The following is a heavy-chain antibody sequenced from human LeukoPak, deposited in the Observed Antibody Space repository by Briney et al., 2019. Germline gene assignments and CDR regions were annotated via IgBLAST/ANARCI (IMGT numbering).Heavy chain of an antibody. CDR3: ATHGLKDAFDI. D-gene: IGHD3-22*01. Sequence: GGSLRLSCAASGFTFSSYSMNWVRQAPGKGLEWVSFISSSSSYIYYADSMKGRFTISRDNAKNSLYLQMNSLRAEDTAVYYCATHGLKDAFDIWGQGTMVTVSS. V-gene: IGHV3-21*01. J-gene: IGHJ3*02. CDR1: GFTFSSYS. CDR2: ISSSSSYI.